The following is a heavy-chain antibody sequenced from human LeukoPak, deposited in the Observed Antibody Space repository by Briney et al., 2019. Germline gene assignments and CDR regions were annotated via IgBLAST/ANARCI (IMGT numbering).Heavy chain of an antibody. Sequence: GGSLRLSCAASGFTFNTYGMHWLRQTPDKGREWLSFIRYDGSNKYYMESVRGRFTSSRDNSKNTLYLQMNSLRPEDTAIYYCARNWDNFFDSWGQGTLVTVSS. D-gene: IGHD1/OR15-1a*01. J-gene: IGHJ4*02. V-gene: IGHV3-30*02. CDR2: IRYDGSNK. CDR1: GFTFNTYG. CDR3: ARNWDNFFDS.